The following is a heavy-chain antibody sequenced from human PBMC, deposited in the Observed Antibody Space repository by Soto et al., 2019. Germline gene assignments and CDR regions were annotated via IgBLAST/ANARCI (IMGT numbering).Heavy chain of an antibody. Sequence: PGGSLRLSCAASGFTFSIYWMSWVRQAPGKGLEWVANIKQDGSEKYYVDSVKGRFTISRDNAKNSLYLQMNSLRAEDTAVYYCARDVISYFDYWGQGTLVTVSS. CDR2: IKQDGSEK. CDR1: GFTFSIYW. J-gene: IGHJ4*02. V-gene: IGHV3-7*03. CDR3: ARDVISYFDY.